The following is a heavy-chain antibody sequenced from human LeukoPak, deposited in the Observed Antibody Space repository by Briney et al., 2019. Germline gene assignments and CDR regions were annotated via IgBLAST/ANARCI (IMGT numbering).Heavy chain of an antibody. CDR3: ATGIRERGFDS. J-gene: IGHJ4*02. CDR2: IKTDGSST. CDR1: GFTFSNYW. Sequence: PGGSLRLSCAASGFTFSNYWMHWVRQVPGKGLMWVSRIKTDGSSTSYADSVKGRFAMSRDNAKNSLYLQMNSLRAEDTALYFCATGIRERGFDSWGQGPLVTVSS. D-gene: IGHD1-1*01. V-gene: IGHV3-74*01.